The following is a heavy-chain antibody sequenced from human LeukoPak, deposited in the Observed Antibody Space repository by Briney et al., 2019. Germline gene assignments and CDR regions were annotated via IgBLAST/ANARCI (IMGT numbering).Heavy chain of an antibody. CDR3: AKEESSGRAHAFDI. V-gene: IGHV3-7*03. J-gene: IGHJ3*02. CDR2: IKQDGSEK. D-gene: IGHD3-10*01. Sequence: PGGSLRLSCAASGFTFSSYWMSWVRQAPGKGLEWVANIKQDGSEKYYVDSVKGRFTISRDNAKNSLYLQMNSLRAEDTAVYYCAKEESSGRAHAFDIWGQGTLVTVSS. CDR1: GFTFSSYW.